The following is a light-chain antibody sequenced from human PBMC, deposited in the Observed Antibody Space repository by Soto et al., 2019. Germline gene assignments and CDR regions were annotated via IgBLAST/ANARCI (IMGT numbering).Light chain of an antibody. V-gene: IGKV1-9*01. J-gene: IGKJ5*01. CDR3: QQLDGYPAS. Sequence: DIQLTQSPSFLSASVGDRVTITCRASQSVNNYFAWYQQKPGKAPKLMIYAASTLQSCVPSRFSGSGSRTEFTLTISSLQPEDFATYYGQQLDGYPASFGQGPGLEIK. CDR1: QSVNNY. CDR2: AAS.